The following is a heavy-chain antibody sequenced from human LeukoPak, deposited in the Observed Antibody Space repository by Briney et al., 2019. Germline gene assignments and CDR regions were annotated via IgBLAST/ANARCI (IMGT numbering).Heavy chain of an antibody. D-gene: IGHD2-21*01. V-gene: IGHV3-23*01. J-gene: IGHJ4*02. CDR3: AKAPVTSCRGAYCYPFDS. CDR1: GFTFSSYE. CDR2: ISPSGDIK. Sequence: GGSLRLSCAASGFTFSSYEMNWVRQAPGKGLEWVSGISPSGDIKYYVDSVKGRFTVSRDNSKNTLYLQMNSLRAEDAAVYFCAKAPVTSCRGAYCYPFDSWGQGTLVTVSS.